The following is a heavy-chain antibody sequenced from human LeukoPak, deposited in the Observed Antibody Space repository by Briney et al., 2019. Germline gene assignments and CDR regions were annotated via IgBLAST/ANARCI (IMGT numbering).Heavy chain of an antibody. Sequence: SEILSLTCAVYGGSFSGYYWSWIRQPPGKGLEWIGEINHSGSTNYNPSLKSRVTISVDTSKNQFSLKLSSVTAADTAVYYCARGPRLYCSGGSCFHYFQHWGQGTLVTVSS. CDR1: GGSFSGYY. J-gene: IGHJ1*01. CDR3: ARGPRLYCSGGSCFHYFQH. CDR2: INHSGST. V-gene: IGHV4-34*01. D-gene: IGHD2-15*01.